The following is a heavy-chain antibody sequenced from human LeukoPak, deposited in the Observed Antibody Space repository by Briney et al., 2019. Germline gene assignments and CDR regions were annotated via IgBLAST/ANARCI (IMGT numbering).Heavy chain of an antibody. CDR3: ARHASGWSFDP. J-gene: IGHJ5*02. V-gene: IGHV4-39*01. CDR1: GGXVSSSSFQ. Sequence: SETLSLTCTVSGGXVSSSSFQWGWIRQPPGKGLEWLGTIYYTGTTFYNPSLKSRVTIFVDTSKNHFSLRLTSVTAADTALYYCARHASGWSFDPWGQGTLVPVSS. CDR2: IYYTGTT. D-gene: IGHD6-19*01.